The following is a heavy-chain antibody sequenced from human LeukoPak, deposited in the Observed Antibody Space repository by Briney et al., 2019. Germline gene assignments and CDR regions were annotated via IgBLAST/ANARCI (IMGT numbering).Heavy chain of an antibody. J-gene: IGHJ5*02. V-gene: IGHV1-2*02. CDR1: GYSFTVCY. CDR2: INPNSGGT. D-gene: IGHD2-21*01. Sequence: ASVKVSCKSSGYSFTVCYFHWVCQPPAQGLGRMGWINPNSGGTSSTQKFQGRVTMTRDTSISTVYMEVSWLTSDDTAIYYCARADRLHGGPYLIGPWGQGTLVTVSS. CDR3: ARADRLHGGPYLIGP.